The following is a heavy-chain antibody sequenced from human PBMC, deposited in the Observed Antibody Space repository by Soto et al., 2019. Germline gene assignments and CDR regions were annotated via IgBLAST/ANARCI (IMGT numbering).Heavy chain of an antibody. CDR2: IKQDGSEK. CDR1: GFTFSSYQ. J-gene: IGHJ4*02. V-gene: IGHV3-7*01. Sequence: GGSLRLSCAASGFTFSSYQMNWVRQAPGKGLEWVANIKQDGSEKYYVDSVKGRFTISRDNAKNSLYLQMNSLRAEDTAVYYCARVAPYYYGSGSYYFDCWGQGTLVTVSS. CDR3: ARVAPYYYGSGSYYFDC. D-gene: IGHD3-10*01.